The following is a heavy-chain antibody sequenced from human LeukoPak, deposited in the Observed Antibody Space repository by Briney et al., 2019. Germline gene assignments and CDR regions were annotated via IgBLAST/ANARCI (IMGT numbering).Heavy chain of an antibody. CDR2: INAGNDNT. J-gene: IGHJ5*02. V-gene: IGHV1-3*01. D-gene: IGHD3-3*01. CDR1: GYTFTSYA. CDR3: AREDFSPRDNWFDH. Sequence: ASVTVSCKASGYTFTSYAIHWVRQAPGQRLEWMGWINAGNDNTKYSQKFQGRVTITRDTSASTAYMELSSLRSEDTAVYYCAREDFSPRDNWFDHWGQGTLVTASS.